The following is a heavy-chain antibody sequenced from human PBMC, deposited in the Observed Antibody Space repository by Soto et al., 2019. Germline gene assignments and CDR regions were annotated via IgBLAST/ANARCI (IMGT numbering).Heavy chain of an antibody. Sequence: GGPLRLSCSDSGFTFSSYAMSWVRQAPGKGLEWVSAISGSGGSTYYADSVKGRFTISRDNSKNALYLQMNSLRAEDTAVYYCAKDPTMIVVVITTGPFDYWGQGTLVTVSS. CDR3: AKDPTMIVVVITTGPFDY. CDR2: ISGSGGST. CDR1: GFTFSSYA. V-gene: IGHV3-23*01. D-gene: IGHD3-22*01. J-gene: IGHJ4*02.